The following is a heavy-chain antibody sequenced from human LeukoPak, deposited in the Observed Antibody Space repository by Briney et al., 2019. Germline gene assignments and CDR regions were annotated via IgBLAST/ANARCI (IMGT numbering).Heavy chain of an antibody. J-gene: IGHJ4*02. CDR2: IYTSGST. CDR3: ARFICSSTSCTFDY. D-gene: IGHD2-2*01. V-gene: IGHV4-4*07. CDR1: GGSISSYY. Sequence: SETLSLTCTVSGGSISSYYWSWIRQPAGKGLEWIGRIYTSGSTNYNPSLKSRVTMSVDTSKNQFSLKVSSVTAADTAVYYCARFICSSTSCTFDYWGQGTLVTVSS.